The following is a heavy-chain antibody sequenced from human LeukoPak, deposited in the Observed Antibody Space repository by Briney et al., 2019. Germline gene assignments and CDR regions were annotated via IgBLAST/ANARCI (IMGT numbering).Heavy chain of an antibody. CDR3: AKARGYSGHDYLGSFDY. CDR2: ISGSGGTT. Sequence: PGGSLRLSCVASGFTFRNYAMSWVRQAPGKGLEWVSSISGSGGTTYYTDSVKGRLTISRDNSKSPLYLQMNSLRVEDTAVYYCAKARGYSGHDYLGSFDYWGQGTLVTVSS. J-gene: IGHJ4*02. V-gene: IGHV3-23*01. CDR1: GFTFRNYA. D-gene: IGHD5-12*01.